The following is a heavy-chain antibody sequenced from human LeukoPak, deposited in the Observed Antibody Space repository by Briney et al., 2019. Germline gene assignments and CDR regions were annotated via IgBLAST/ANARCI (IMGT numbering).Heavy chain of an antibody. V-gene: IGHV3-48*01. CDR1: EFTFSTYS. J-gene: IGHJ4*02. D-gene: IGHD3-22*01. CDR2: ISSDSSTT. CDR3: AKSRGYYYEKSGPADY. Sequence: GSLRLSCAASEFTFSTYSMKWVRQAPGKGLEWISYISSDSSTTYYADSVKGQFTISRDNAKNSLYLQMSSLRAEDTAVYYCAKSRGYYYEKSGPADYWGQGTLVTVSS.